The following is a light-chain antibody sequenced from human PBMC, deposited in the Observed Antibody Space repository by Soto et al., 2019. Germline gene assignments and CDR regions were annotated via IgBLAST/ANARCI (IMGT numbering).Light chain of an antibody. CDR2: AAS. Sequence: DIQMTQSPSSLSASVGDRLTITCRASQGISTYLNWYQQKPGKAPKLLICAASTLQSGVPSRFSGSGSETDFTLTISSLQPEDFAAYSCQQNYSATWTFGQGIKVEIK. CDR1: QGISTY. CDR3: QQNYSATWT. J-gene: IGKJ1*01. V-gene: IGKV1-39*01.